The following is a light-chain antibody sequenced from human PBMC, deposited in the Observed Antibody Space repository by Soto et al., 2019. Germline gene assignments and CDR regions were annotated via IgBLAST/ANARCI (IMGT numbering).Light chain of an antibody. V-gene: IGKV3-20*01. CDR1: ETVATN. CDR3: QQYGSSSWT. J-gene: IGKJ1*01. Sequence: EVLMTQSPATLSVSPGERATLSCWASETVATNLAWYQQKPGQAPRLLISGASNRATGIPDRFSGSGSGTDFTLTISRLEPEDFAVYYCQQYGSSSWTFGQGTKVDIK. CDR2: GAS.